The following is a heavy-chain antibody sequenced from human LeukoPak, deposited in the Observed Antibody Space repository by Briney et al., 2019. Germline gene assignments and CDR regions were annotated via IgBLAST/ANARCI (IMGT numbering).Heavy chain of an antibody. D-gene: IGHD4-17*01. J-gene: IGHJ4*02. CDR3: ARANGDLWVDY. CDR1: GFTFSSYW. CDR2: INSDGRST. Sequence: GGSLRLSCAASGFTFSSYWMHWVRQAPGKGLVWVSRINSDGRSTIYADSVKGRFTISRDNARNTLYLQMNNLRAEDTAVYYCARANGDLWVDYWGQGTLVTVSS. V-gene: IGHV3-74*01.